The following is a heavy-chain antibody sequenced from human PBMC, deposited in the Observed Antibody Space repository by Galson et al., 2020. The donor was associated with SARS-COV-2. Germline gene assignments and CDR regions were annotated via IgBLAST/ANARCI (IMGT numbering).Heavy chain of an antibody. D-gene: IGHD6-13*01. CDR1: GFTVSSNY. CDR2: IYSNGDT. CDR3: ARDYSISWFKVYGMCV. V-gene: IGHV3-53*01. Sequence: GGSLRLSCVASGFTVSSNYMTWVRQAPGKGLEWVSNIYSNGDTYYTDSVKGRFTISRDNSQNTLYLLMNSLGAEDSAIYYCARDYSISWFKVYGMCVWGQGTTGIVS. J-gene: IGHJ6*02.